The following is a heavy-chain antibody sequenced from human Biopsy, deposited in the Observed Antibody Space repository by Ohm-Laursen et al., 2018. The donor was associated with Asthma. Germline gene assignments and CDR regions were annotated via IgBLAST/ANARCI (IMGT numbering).Heavy chain of an antibody. J-gene: IGHJ5*02. D-gene: IGHD1-20*01. CDR2: IDQSGYT. CDR3: ARAAITGIRGWFDP. Sequence: TLSLTCTVSGAYIGTPDHHWAWIRQPPGKGLEWIGEIDQSGYTNYNPSLKSRVTISADTSKNQFHLNLSSVTAADTAVYFCARAAITGIRGWFDPWGQGTQVTVSS. CDR1: GAYIGTPDHH. V-gene: IGHV4-39*06.